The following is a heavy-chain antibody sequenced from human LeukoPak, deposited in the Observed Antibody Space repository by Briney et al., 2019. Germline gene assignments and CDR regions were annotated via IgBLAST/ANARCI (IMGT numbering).Heavy chain of an antibody. V-gene: IGHV3-74*01. D-gene: IGHD5-24*01. CDR3: AMLAKMATIDDFDY. J-gene: IGHJ4*02. Sequence: GGSLRLSCAASGFSFSSYWMHWVRQAPGKGLVWVSRISSDASSTNYADSVKGRFTISRDNAKNTLYLQMNSLRAEDTAAYYCAMLAKMATIDDFDYWGQGTLATVSS. CDR2: ISSDASST. CDR1: GFSFSSYW.